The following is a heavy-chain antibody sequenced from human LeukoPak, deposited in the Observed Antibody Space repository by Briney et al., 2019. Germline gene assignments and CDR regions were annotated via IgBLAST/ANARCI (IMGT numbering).Heavy chain of an antibody. CDR2: FDPEDGET. D-gene: IGHD3-9*01. V-gene: IGHV1-24*01. CDR3: ATDNILTGYSPKY. CDR1: GYTLTELA. Sequence: ASVKVSCKVSGYTLTELALHWVRQTPGKGLEWMGGFDPEDGETILAQEFQGRVTMTEDTSTDTAYMELSRLRSEDSAVYYCATDNILTGYSPKYWGQGTLVTVSS. J-gene: IGHJ4*02.